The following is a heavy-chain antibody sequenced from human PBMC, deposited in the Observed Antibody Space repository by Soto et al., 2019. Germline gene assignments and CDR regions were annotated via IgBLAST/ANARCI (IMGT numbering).Heavy chain of an antibody. V-gene: IGHV4-59*08. CDR3: ATASGSTYGGPYYYYGLDV. CDR2: IHYSGST. CDR1: GDFIISYY. Sequence: SEALSLTCTVSGDFIISYYWSWIRQPPWKGLEWIGYIHYSGSTNYNPSLKSRVTISVDTSKNQFSLRLSSVTAADTAVYYCATASGSTYGGPYYYYGLDVWGQGTTVTVSS. D-gene: IGHD2-15*01. J-gene: IGHJ6*02.